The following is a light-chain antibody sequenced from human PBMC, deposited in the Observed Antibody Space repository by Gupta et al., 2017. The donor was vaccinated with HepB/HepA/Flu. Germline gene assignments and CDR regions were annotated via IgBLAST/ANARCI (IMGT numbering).Light chain of an antibody. CDR3: ASWDDSLNGWV. V-gene: IGLV1-44*01. J-gene: IGLJ3*02. CDR2: TNN. Sequence: QSVLTQTPPASGTPGQWVIMSCSGSSSNIGRNTVNWYHHLPAAAPTLLIYTNNERPSGVPDRFSAARSGSSASLAISGLQYADEADDYCASWDDSLNGWVFGGGTKLTVL. CDR1: SSNIGRNT.